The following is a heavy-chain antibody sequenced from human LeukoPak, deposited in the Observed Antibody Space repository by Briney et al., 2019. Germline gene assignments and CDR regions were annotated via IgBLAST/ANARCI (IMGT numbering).Heavy chain of an antibody. J-gene: IGHJ5*02. CDR3: ARDGGPTAPYGWFDP. V-gene: IGHV4-39*07. CDR1: GGSISSSSYY. CDR2: IYYSGST. Sequence: KPSETLSLTCTVSGGSISSSSYYWGWIRQPPGKGLEWIGSIYYSGSTYYNPSLKSRVTISVDTSKNQFSLKLSSVTAADTAVYYCARDGGPTAPYGWFDPWGQGTLVTVSS. D-gene: IGHD2-2*01.